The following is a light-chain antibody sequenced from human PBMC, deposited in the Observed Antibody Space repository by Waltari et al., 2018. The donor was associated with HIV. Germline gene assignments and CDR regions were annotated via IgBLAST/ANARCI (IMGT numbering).Light chain of an antibody. CDR2: NVN. J-gene: IGLJ2*01. V-gene: IGLV2-14*03. CDR1: SGDVGGYNF. CDR3: GSYTSRGPRDVL. Sequence: QSALTQPASVSGSLGQSSPISCTGTSGDVGGYNFVSWYQQHPGKAPQLIIYNVNSHTSGGENRFPVAWSANTASLAISGLQAEDEAYYFCGSYTSRGPRDVLVGGGTRLTVL.